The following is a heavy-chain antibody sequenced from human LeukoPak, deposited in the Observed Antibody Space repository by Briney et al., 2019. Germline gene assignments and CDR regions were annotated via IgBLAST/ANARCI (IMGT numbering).Heavy chain of an antibody. CDR1: GFTFSGSA. D-gene: IGHD3-22*01. V-gene: IGHV3-73*01. CDR2: IRSKANGYAT. Sequence: GGPLKLSCAVSGFTFSGSAMHWVRQASGKGLEWVGRIRSKANGYATAYAASVKGKFTISRDDSKNTAYLQMNSLKAEDTAVYYCTRSTSDSSSSRFDYWGQGALVTVSS. CDR3: TRSTSDSSSSRFDY. J-gene: IGHJ4*02.